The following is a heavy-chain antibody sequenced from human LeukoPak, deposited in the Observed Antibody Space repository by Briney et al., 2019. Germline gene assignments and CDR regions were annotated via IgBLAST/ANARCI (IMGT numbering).Heavy chain of an antibody. Sequence: GGSLRLSCAASGFTFSSYAMSWVRQAPGKGLEWVSAISGNGGSTYYADSVKGRFTISRDNSKNTLYLQMNSLRAEDTAVYYCAFNGDYVLFDYWGQGTLVTVSS. V-gene: IGHV3-23*01. J-gene: IGHJ4*02. D-gene: IGHD4-17*01. CDR2: ISGNGGST. CDR1: GFTFSSYA. CDR3: AFNGDYVLFDY.